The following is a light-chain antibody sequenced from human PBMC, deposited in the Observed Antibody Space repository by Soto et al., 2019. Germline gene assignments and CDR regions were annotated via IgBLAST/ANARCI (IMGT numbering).Light chain of an antibody. J-gene: IGLJ1*01. CDR3: AAWDDSLKGYD. Sequence: QSVLTQPASLSGSPGQSITISFTGSSSNIGSNTVNWYRRLPGTAPKLLIYSNNQRPSGFPDRFAGSKSGTSGSLACSGLRSEHEADYYCAAWDDSLKGYDFGDGTKVRVL. CDR2: SNN. CDR1: SSNIGSNT. V-gene: IGLV1-44*01.